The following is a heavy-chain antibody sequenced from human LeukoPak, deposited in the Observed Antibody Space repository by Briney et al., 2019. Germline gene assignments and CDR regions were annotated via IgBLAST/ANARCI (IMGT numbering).Heavy chain of an antibody. V-gene: IGHV1-2*02. D-gene: IGHD2-2*01. Sequence: ASVKVSCKASGYTFTGYYTHWVRQAPGQGLERVGWINPNSGGTNYAQKFQGRVTMTRDTSISTAYMELSRLRSDDTAVYYCARDLVVVPAAINWFDPWGQGTLVTVSS. CDR2: INPNSGGT. CDR3: ARDLVVVPAAINWFDP. J-gene: IGHJ5*02. CDR1: GYTFTGYY.